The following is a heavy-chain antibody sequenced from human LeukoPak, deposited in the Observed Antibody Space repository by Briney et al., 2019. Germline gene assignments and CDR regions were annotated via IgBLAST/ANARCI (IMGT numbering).Heavy chain of an antibody. CDR3: ARERGHSNYYYYYYMDV. CDR2: ISTSGST. V-gene: IGHV4-61*02. Sequence: SETLSLTCSVSGGSISSGSYYWNWIRQPAGMGLECIGRISTSGSTNYNPSLKSRVTISIDTSKNQFSLKLISVTAADTAVYYCARERGHSNYYYYYYMDVWGKGTTVTVSS. CDR1: GGSISSGSYY. D-gene: IGHD2-15*01. J-gene: IGHJ6*03.